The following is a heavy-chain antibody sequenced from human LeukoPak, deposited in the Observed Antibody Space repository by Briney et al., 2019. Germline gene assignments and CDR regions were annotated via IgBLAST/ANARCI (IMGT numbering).Heavy chain of an antibody. CDR3: ASGPFLTFDHTPEGYYHYYMDV. CDR2: IVPMFDTT. Sequence: ASVKVSCKASGGTFNTYAITWVRQAPGQGLEWLGGIVPMFDTTNYGQKFQGRLTITADPSTSTAYMELSSLRSEDTAVYYCASGPFLTFDHTPEGYYHYYMDVWGPGTTVTTSS. D-gene: IGHD1-14*01. CDR1: GGTFNTYA. V-gene: IGHV1-69*13. J-gene: IGHJ6*03.